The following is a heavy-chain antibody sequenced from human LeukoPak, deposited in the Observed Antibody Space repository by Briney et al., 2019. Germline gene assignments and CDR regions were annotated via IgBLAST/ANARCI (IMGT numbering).Heavy chain of an antibody. J-gene: IGHJ6*03. CDR2: ISAYNGNT. CDR1: GYTFTSYG. V-gene: IGHV1-18*01. CDR3: ARRVELGYYYYYYMDV. Sequence: ASVKVSCKASGYTFTSYGISWVRQAPGQGLEWMGWISAYNGNTNHAQKLQGRVTMTTDTSTSTAYMELRSLRSDDTAVYYCARRVELGYYYYYYMDVWGKGTTVTVSS. D-gene: IGHD1-1*01.